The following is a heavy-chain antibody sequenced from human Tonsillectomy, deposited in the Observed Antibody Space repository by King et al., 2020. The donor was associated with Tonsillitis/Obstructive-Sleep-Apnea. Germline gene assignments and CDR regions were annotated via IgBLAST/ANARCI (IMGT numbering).Heavy chain of an antibody. CDR3: ARRYCSGRSCYTVFDS. Sequence: VQLVESGAEVKKPGASVKVSCKASVYTFTAHYVHWVRQAPGQGLEWMGRINPNSGDTKYAQKFQGRVTVTRDTSISTAYMELSSLTSDDTAVYYCARRYCSGRSCYTVFDSWGQGTLVTVSS. CDR2: INPNSGDT. CDR1: VYTFTAHY. J-gene: IGHJ4*02. D-gene: IGHD2-2*02. V-gene: IGHV1-2*06.